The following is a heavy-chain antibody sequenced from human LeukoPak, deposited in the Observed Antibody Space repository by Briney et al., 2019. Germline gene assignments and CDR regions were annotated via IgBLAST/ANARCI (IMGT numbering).Heavy chain of an antibody. CDR2: IADAGT. CDR1: GFTFNDFA. CDR3: ARNLGPFDV. D-gene: IGHD3-16*01. J-gene: IGHJ3*01. Sequence: HPGGSLRLSCAASGFTFNDFAMTWVRQAPGKGLEWVSTIADAGTYHADSVKGRFIISRDNSKNMLYLQLNSLRADDTAMYYCARNLGPFDVGGHGTMVTVSS. V-gene: IGHV3-23*01.